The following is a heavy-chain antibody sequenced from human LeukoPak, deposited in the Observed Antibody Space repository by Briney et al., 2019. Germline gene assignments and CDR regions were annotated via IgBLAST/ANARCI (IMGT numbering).Heavy chain of an antibody. CDR1: GGTFSSYA. V-gene: IGHV1-69*13. CDR3: ARGSPDRTAAGSYYYYYYMDV. CDR2: IIPIFGTA. D-gene: IGHD6-13*01. Sequence: ASVKVSCKASGGTFSSYAISWVRQALGQGLEWMGGIIPIFGTANYAQKFQGRVTITADESTSTAYMELSSLRSEDTAVYYCARGSPDRTAAGSYYYYYYMDVWGKGTTVTVSS. J-gene: IGHJ6*03.